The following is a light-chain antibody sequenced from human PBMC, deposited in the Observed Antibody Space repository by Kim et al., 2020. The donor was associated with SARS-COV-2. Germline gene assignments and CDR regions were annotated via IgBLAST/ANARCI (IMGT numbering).Light chain of an antibody. V-gene: IGLV10-54*02. CDR2: RNN. CDR3: SALDSSISAYV. J-gene: IGLJ1*01. CDR1: SNIVGNQG. Sequence: LTQPPSVSKGLRQTATLTCTGNSNIVGNQGAAWLQQHQGHPPKLLSYRNNNRPSGISERFSASRSGNTASLTITGLQPEDEADYYCSALDSSISAYVFGTGTKVTVL.